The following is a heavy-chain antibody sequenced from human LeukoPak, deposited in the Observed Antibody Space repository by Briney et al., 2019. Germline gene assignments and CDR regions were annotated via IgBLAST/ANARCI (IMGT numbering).Heavy chain of an antibody. J-gene: IGHJ1*01. Sequence: PSETLSLNCTVSGGSISSYYWSWIRQPPGKGLEWIGYIYYSGSTNYNPSLKSRVTISVDTSKNQFSLKLSSVTAADTAVYYCARGIYDYGYFQHWGQGTLVTVSS. CDR1: GGSISSYY. CDR2: IYYSGST. CDR3: ARGIYDYGYFQH. D-gene: IGHD4/OR15-4a*01. V-gene: IGHV4-59*01.